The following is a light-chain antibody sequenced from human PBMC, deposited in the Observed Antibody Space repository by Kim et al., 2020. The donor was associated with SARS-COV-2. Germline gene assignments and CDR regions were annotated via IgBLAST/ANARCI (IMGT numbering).Light chain of an antibody. CDR2: DGS. J-gene: IGKJ1*01. CDR3: QQYSTYWT. CDR1: QTISGW. Sequence: DIQMTQSPSTLSASVGDRVTITCRASQTISGWLAWYQHKPGKAPKLLIYDGSDLQSGVPSRFSGAESGTEFTLTISSLQPDDFGTYFCQQYSTYWTFGQGTKVDIK. V-gene: IGKV1-5*01.